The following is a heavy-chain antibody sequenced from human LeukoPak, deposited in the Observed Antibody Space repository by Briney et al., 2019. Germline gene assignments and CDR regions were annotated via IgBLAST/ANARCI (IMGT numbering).Heavy chain of an antibody. D-gene: IGHD3-22*01. V-gene: IGHV1-58*01. CDR2: IFVGSGNT. CDR1: GFTFTSSA. J-gene: IGHJ4*02. Sequence: SVKVSCKASGFTFTSSAVQWVRQARGQGLEWIGWIFVGSGNTNYAQKFQERVTINRDMSTSTAYMELSSLRSEDTAVYYCAAGVWDYYDSSGLDFDYWGQGTLVTVSS. CDR3: AAGVWDYYDSSGLDFDY.